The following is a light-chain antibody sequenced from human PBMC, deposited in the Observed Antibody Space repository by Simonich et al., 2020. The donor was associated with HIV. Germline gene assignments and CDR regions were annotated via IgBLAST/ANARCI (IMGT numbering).Light chain of an antibody. CDR1: QMINNH. CDR3: QQRSDWPIT. CDR2: DAS. Sequence: EIVLTQSPATLSLSPGERATLSCRASQMINNHLAWYQQKLGQAPRLLIYDASNRATGIPARFSGSGSGTDFTLTISSLDPGDFAVYYCQQRSDWPITFGQGTRLEIK. J-gene: IGKJ5*01. V-gene: IGKV3-11*01.